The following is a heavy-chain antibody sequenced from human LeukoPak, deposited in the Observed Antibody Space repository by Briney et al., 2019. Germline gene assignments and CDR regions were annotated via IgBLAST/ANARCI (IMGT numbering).Heavy chain of an antibody. V-gene: IGHV3-74*01. CDR3: ARAHYSSGWRSFDY. J-gene: IGHJ4*02. D-gene: IGHD6-19*01. Sequence: QPGGSLRLSCAASGFTFSSYWMHWVRQAPGKGLVWVSRINSDGSSTSYADSVKGRFTISRDNAKNTLYPQINSLRAEDTAVYYCARAHYSSGWRSFDYWGQGTLVTVSS. CDR2: INSDGSST. CDR1: GFTFSSYW.